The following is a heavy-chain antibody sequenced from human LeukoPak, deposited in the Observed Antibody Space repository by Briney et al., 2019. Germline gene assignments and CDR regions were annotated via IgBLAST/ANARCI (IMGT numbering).Heavy chain of an antibody. CDR1: GDSISSYY. Sequence: SETLSLTCTVSGDSISSYYWSWIRQPPGKGLEWIGYIYHSGSTNYNPSLKSRATISVDTSKNQFSLKLSSVTAADTAVYYCARVGLGYSSSWYNWFDPWGQGTLVTVSS. CDR3: ARVGLGYSSSWYNWFDP. CDR2: IYHSGST. J-gene: IGHJ5*02. D-gene: IGHD6-13*01. V-gene: IGHV4-59*01.